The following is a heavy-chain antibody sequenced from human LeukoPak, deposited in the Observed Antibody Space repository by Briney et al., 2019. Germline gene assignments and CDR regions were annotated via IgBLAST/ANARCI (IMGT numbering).Heavy chain of an antibody. CDR2: IRSNGITT. CDR3: AKDSKIVGATFRSYHYMDV. D-gene: IGHD1-26*01. V-gene: IGHV3-23*01. Sequence: GGSLRLSCAASGFTFSHYGMNWVRHTPGKGLEWVSGIRSNGITTYYADSVKGRFTISRDNSKNTLYLQMNSLRAEDTAVYYCAKDSKIVGATFRSYHYMDVWGKGTAVTVSS. CDR1: GFTFSHYG. J-gene: IGHJ6*03.